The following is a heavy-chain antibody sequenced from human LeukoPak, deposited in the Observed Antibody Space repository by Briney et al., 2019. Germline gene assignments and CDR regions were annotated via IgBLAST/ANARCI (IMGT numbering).Heavy chain of an antibody. V-gene: IGHV4-38-2*02. Sequence: SETLSLTCTVSGYSISSGYYWGWIRQLPGKGLEWIGSIYHSGSTYYNPSLKSRVTISVDTSKNQFSLKLSSVTAADTAVYYCARVGITGTTDYWGQGTLVTVSS. J-gene: IGHJ4*02. CDR2: IYHSGST. D-gene: IGHD1-7*01. CDR3: ARVGITGTTDY. CDR1: GYSISSGYY.